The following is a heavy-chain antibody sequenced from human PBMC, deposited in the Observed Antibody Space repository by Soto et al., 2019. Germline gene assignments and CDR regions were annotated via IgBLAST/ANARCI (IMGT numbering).Heavy chain of an antibody. CDR2: ISYDGSNK. CDR1: GFTFSSYA. J-gene: IGHJ2*01. CDR3: ARPLWRNDYNWGYFDL. D-gene: IGHD4-4*01. V-gene: IGHV3-30-3*01. Sequence: QVQLVESGGGVVQPGRSLRLSCAASGFTFSSYAMHWVRQAPGKGLEWVAVISYDGSNKYYADSVKGRFTISRDNSKNTLYLTMNSLRAEDPAVYYCARPLWRNDYNWGYFDLWGRGTLVTVSS.